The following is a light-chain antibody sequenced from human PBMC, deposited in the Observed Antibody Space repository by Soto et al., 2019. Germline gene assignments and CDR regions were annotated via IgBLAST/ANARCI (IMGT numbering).Light chain of an antibody. J-gene: IGKJ5*01. V-gene: IGKV3-15*01. CDR3: QQYNNWPPQIT. CDR2: GAS. CDR1: QSVSSN. Sequence: EIVMTQSPATLSVSPGERATLSCGASQSVSSNLAWYQQKPGQAPRLLIYGASTRATGIPARFSGSGSGTEFTLTISSLQSEDFAVYYCQQYNNWPPQITFGQGTRLEIK.